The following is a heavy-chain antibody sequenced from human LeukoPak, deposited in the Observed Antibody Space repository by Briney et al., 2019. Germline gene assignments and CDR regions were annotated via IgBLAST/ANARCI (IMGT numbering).Heavy chain of an antibody. V-gene: IGHV4-59*01. CDR1: GGSISSYY. J-gene: IGHJ4*02. CDR2: FYYSGST. CDR3: ARARGARITMIVVVDYFDY. D-gene: IGHD3-22*01. Sequence: SETLSLTCTVSGGSISSYYWSWIRQPPGKGREWIGYFYYSGSTNYNPSLKSRVTISVDTSKTQFSLKLSSVTAADTAVYYCARARGARITMIVVVDYFDYWGQGTLVTVSS.